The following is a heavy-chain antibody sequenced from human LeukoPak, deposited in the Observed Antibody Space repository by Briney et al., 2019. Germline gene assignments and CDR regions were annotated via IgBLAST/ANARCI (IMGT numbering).Heavy chain of an antibody. J-gene: IGHJ3*02. D-gene: IGHD6-13*01. CDR2: IYYSGST. V-gene: IGHV4-39*01. CDR1: GGSISSSSYY. Sequence: PSETLSLTCTVSGGSISSSSYYWGWIRQPPGKGLEWIGSIYYSGSTYHNPSLKSRVTISVDTSKNQFSLKLSSVTAADTDVYYCASHVEQQLVRAFDIWGQGTMVTVSS. CDR3: ASHVEQQLVRAFDI.